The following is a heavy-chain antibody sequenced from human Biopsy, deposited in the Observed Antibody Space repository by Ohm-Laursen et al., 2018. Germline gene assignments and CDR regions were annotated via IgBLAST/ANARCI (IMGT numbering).Heavy chain of an antibody. CDR1: GGSVRSPDHR. D-gene: IGHD3-10*01. Sequence: PGTLSLTCTVSGGSVRSPDHRWNWVRRAPGKGLERIGNIYYSWTTLYNPSLSGRVTMDLDRSTNQFSLKLKSVTSADTAVYFCARAYFYGMGTSNYFLDSWGQGALVTVSS. CDR2: IYYSWTT. J-gene: IGHJ4*02. CDR3: ARAYFYGMGTSNYFLDS. V-gene: IGHV4-61*08.